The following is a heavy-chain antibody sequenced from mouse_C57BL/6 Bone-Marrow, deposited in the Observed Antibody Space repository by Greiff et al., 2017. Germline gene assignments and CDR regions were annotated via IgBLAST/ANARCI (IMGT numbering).Heavy chain of an antibody. J-gene: IGHJ2*01. Sequence: EVQLQQSGPELVKPGASVKISCKASGYTFTDYYMNWVKQSHGKSLEWIGDINPNNGGTSYNQKFKGKATLTVDKSSSTAYMELRSLTSEDSAVYYCARLSYDAYYFDYWGQGTTLTVSS. CDR1: GYTFTDYY. D-gene: IGHD2-3*01. CDR2: INPNNGGT. CDR3: ARLSYDAYYFDY. V-gene: IGHV1-26*01.